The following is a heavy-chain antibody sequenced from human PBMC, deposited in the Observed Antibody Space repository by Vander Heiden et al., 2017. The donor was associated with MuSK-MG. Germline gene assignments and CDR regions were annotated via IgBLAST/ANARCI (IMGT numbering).Heavy chain of an antibody. V-gene: IGHV4-61*02. D-gene: IGHD3-10*01. Sequence: QVQLQESGPGLVKPSQTLSLTCTVSGGSITSGSHYWSWIRQPAGKGLELIGRIHTSGGANYNPSLESRVSISVDTAKNQFSVRMSSVTAADTALYFGARGVNFKGIDYWGQGTMVTVSS. CDR2: IHTSGGA. J-gene: IGHJ4*02. CDR3: ARGVNFKGIDY. CDR1: GGSITSGSHY.